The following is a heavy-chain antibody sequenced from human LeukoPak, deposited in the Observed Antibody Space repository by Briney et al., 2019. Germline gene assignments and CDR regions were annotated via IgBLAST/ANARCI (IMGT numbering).Heavy chain of an antibody. J-gene: IGHJ4*01. Sequence: GGSLRLSCAASGFTFSSYIMYWVRQAPGKGLERVALLSYDGTNKYYADSVKGRFTISRDNTKNTLYLQMNSLRPEDTAVYYCARSSSWFPVDYWGHGTLVTVSS. CDR3: ARSSSWFPVDY. V-gene: IGHV3-30-3*01. D-gene: IGHD6-13*01. CDR2: LSYDGTNK. CDR1: GFTFSSYI.